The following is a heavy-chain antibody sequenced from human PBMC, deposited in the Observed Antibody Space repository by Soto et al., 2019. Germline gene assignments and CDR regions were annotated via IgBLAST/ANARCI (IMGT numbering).Heavy chain of an antibody. CDR3: ARDKKGLLLRFGQGAFDY. CDR1: GFTFSSYS. D-gene: IGHD3-22*01. CDR2: ISSSSSYI. J-gene: IGHJ4*02. V-gene: IGHV3-21*01. Sequence: EVQLVESGGGLVKPGGSLRLSCAASGFTFSSYSMNWVRQAPGKGLEWVSSISSSSSYIYYADSVKGRFTFSRDNAKNSLYLQMNSLRAEDTAVYYCARDKKGLLLRFGQGAFDYWGQGTLVTVSS.